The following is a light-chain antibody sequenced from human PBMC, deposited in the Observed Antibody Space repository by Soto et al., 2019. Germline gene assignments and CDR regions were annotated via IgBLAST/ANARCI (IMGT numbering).Light chain of an antibody. CDR2: KAS. CDR3: QHYNSYSEA. Sequence: DIQMTQSPSTLSGSVGDRVTSTCRASQTISSWLAWYQQKPGKAPKLLIYKASTLKSGVPSRFSGSGSGTECTLTISSLQPDDFATYYCQHYNSYSEAFGQGTKVELK. V-gene: IGKV1-5*03. J-gene: IGKJ1*01. CDR1: QTISSW.